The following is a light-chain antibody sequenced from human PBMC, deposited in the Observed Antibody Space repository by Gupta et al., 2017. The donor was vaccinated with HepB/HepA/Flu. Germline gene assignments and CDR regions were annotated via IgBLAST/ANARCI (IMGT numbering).Light chain of an antibody. J-gene: IGKJ1*01. Sequence: DIQMTQSPSSLSASVGDRVTITCRASQDIRNYLNWYQQKPGKAPKLLIYATSILQSGVPSRFNGSGSGTEFTLTINRLQPEDFATYSCQHRYNIPWTFGQGTKVDIK. CDR3: QHRYNIPWT. CDR2: ATS. CDR1: QDIRNY. V-gene: IGKV1-39*01.